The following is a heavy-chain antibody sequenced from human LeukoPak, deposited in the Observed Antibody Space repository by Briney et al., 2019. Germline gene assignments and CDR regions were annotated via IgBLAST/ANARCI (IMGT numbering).Heavy chain of an antibody. J-gene: IGHJ5*02. CDR1: GGSFSGYY. D-gene: IGHD3-10*01. V-gene: IGHV4-34*01. CDR3: ARVGGRLYYYGSGSNPGWFDP. Sequence: NASETLSLTCAVYGGSFSGYYWSWIRQPPGKGLEWIGEINHSGSTNYNPSLKSRVTISVDTSKNQFSLKLSSVTAADTAVYYCARVGGRLYYYGSGSNPGWFDPWGQGTLVTVSS. CDR2: INHSGST.